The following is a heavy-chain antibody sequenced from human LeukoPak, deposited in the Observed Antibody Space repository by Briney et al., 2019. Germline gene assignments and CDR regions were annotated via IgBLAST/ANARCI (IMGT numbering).Heavy chain of an antibody. D-gene: IGHD1-26*01. V-gene: IGHV3-74*01. J-gene: IGHJ1*01. CDR2: IKSDGSST. CDR3: AKEWELRD. Sequence: GGSLRLSCAASGFTFSSYWMHWVRQAPGKGLVWVSRIKSDGSSTTYADSVKGRFTISRDNAKNTLYLQMNSLRAEDTAVYYCAKEWELRDWGQGTLSPSPQ. CDR1: GFTFSSYW.